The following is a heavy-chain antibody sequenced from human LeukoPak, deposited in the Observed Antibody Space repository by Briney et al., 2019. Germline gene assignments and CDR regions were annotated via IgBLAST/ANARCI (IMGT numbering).Heavy chain of an antibody. J-gene: IGHJ4*02. V-gene: IGHV3-30*03. D-gene: IGHD4-23*01. CDR3: ARPLPPLGYGGNSGALDY. CDR1: GFTFSNAW. Sequence: GGSLRLSCAASGFTFSNAWMSWVRQAPGKGLEWVAVISYDGSNKYYADSVKGRFTISRDNSKNTLYLQMNSLRAEDTAVYYCARPLPPLGYGGNSGALDYWGQGTLVTVSS. CDR2: ISYDGSNK.